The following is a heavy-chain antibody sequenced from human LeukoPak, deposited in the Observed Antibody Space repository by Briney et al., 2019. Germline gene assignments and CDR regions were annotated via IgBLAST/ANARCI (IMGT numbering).Heavy chain of an antibody. CDR1: GFIVSSNY. CDR3: VPRSRGMDV. V-gene: IGHV3-53*01. J-gene: IGHJ6*02. Sequence: GGSLRLSWAVSGFIVSSNYMSWVRQAPGKGLEWVSVIYSGGSTYYADSVKGRFIISRDNSKNTLYLQMHSLRAEDTAVYYCVPRSRGMDVWGQGTTVIVSS. D-gene: IGHD3-10*01. CDR2: IYSGGST.